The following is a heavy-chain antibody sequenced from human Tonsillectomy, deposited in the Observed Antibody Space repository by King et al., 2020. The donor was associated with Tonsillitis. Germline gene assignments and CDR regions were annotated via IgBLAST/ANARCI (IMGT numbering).Heavy chain of an antibody. V-gene: IGHV3-30*18. CDR3: AKDSHNYDYVWGSYRSLPDS. Sequence: VQLVESGGGVVQPGRSLRLSCAASGFTFSSYGMHWVRQAPGKGLEWVAVISYDGSNKYYADSVKGRFTISRDNSKNTLYLQMNSLRAEDTAVYYCAKDSHNYDYVWGSYRSLPDSWGQGTLVTVPS. CDR2: ISYDGSNK. D-gene: IGHD3-16*02. CDR1: GFTFSSYG. J-gene: IGHJ4*02.